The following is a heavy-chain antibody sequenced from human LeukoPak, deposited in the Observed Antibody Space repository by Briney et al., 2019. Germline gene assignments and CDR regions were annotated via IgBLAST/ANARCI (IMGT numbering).Heavy chain of an antibody. CDR2: IYTSGST. J-gene: IGHJ4*02. D-gene: IGHD4-17*01. V-gene: IGHV4-4*07. CDR1: GGSISSYY. CDR3: ARERPPYGDYAFFDY. Sequence: PSETLSLTCTVSGGSISSYYWSWIRQPAGKGLEWIGRIYTSGSTNYNPSLKSRVTMSVDTSKNQFSLKLSSVTAADTAVYYCARERPPYGDYAFFDYRGQGTLVTVSS.